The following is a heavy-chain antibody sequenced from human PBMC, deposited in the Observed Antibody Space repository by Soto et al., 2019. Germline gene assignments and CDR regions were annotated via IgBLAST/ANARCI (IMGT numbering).Heavy chain of an antibody. Sequence: GGSLRLSCAASGFTFSSYAMSLVRQAQGKGLEWVSAISGSGGSTYYADSVKGRFTISRDNSKNTLYLQMNSLRAEDTAVYYCAKALNSSGWYPTGDYYGMDVWGQGTTVTVSS. CDR1: GFTFSSYA. D-gene: IGHD6-19*01. V-gene: IGHV3-23*01. CDR3: AKALNSSGWYPTGDYYGMDV. J-gene: IGHJ6*02. CDR2: ISGSGGST.